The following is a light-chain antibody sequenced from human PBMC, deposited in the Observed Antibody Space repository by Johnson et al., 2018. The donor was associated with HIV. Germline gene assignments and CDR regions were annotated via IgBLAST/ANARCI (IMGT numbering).Light chain of an antibody. Sequence: QSVLTQPPSVSAAPGQKVTISCSGSSSNIGNNYVSWYQQVPGTAPKLLIYDNNKRPSGIPDRFSGSKSATSATLGITGLQTGDEADYYCGTWDSSLSALYVFGTGTKVTVL. J-gene: IGLJ1*01. CDR3: GTWDSSLSALYV. CDR1: SSNIGNNY. CDR2: DNN. V-gene: IGLV1-51*01.